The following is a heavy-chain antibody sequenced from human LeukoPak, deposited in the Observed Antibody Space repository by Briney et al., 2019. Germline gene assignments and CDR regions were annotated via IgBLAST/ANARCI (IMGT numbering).Heavy chain of an antibody. CDR1: GFTFSDYY. J-gene: IGHJ4*02. Sequence: GGSLRLSCAASGFTFSDYYMSWIRQAPGKGLEWISSMSSGSRYIYYADSVRGRFTISRDNTRNSLYLAMNNLRAEDTAIYYCARDRPTGASRIFVVQWGQGTPVTVSS. D-gene: IGHD2-15*01. V-gene: IGHV3-11*06. CDR2: MSSGSRYI. CDR3: ARDRPTGASRIFVVQ.